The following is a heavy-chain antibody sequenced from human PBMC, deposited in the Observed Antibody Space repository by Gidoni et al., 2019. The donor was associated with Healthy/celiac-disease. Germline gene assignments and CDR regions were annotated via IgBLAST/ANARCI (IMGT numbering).Heavy chain of an antibody. J-gene: IGHJ6*02. D-gene: IGHD2-15*01. V-gene: IGHV3-30-3*01. CDR3: ARDSSGRIVVVVAPSYYYYGMDV. Sequence: QVQLVESGGGVVQPGRSLRLSCAASGFTFSSYAMHWVRQAPGKGLEWVAVISYDGSNKYCADSVKGRFTISRDNSKNTLYLQMNSLRAEDTAVYYCARDSSGRIVVVVAPSYYYYGMDVWGQGTTVTVSS. CDR2: ISYDGSNK. CDR1: GFTFSSYA.